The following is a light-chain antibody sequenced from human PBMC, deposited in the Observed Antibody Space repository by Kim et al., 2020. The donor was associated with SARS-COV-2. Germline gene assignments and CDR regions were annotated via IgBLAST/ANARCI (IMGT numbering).Light chain of an antibody. CDR3: KQYGSSKCT. J-gene: IGKJ5*01. CDR1: QSVSSSY. V-gene: IGKV3-20*01. CDR2: GAS. Sequence: EIVLTQSPATLSLSPGERATLSCRASQSVSSSYLAWYQKKPGQAPRLLIYGASSRATGIPDRFSGSGSGTDFTLTISRLETEDFAVYYCKQYGSSKCTFGQGRRLGIK.